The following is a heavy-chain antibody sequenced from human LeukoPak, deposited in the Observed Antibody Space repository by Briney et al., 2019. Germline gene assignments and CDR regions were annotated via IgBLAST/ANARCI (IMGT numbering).Heavy chain of an antibody. CDR3: ANLHCSSTSCPQAYSDY. V-gene: IGHV3-21*04. CDR1: GFTFSSYS. Sequence: GGSLRLSCAASGFTFSSYSMNWVRQAPGKGLEWVSSISSSSSYIFYADSVKGRFTISRDNAKNSLYLQMNSLRAEDTAVYYCANLHCSSTSCPQAYSDYWGQGTLVTVSS. J-gene: IGHJ4*02. D-gene: IGHD2-2*01. CDR2: ISSSSSYI.